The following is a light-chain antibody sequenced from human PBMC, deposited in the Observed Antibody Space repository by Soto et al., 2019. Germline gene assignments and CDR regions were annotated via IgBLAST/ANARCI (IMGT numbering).Light chain of an antibody. CDR1: QSVGKW. CDR3: QQYNNYPWT. Sequence: DVQMTQSPSTLSASVGDRVTITCRASQSVGKWLAWFQQKPGKDPKLLIFDASTLESGVSSRFSGSGFGTEFTLNISGLQPDDFATYFCQQYNNYPWTFGQGTTVEVK. CDR2: DAS. J-gene: IGKJ1*01. V-gene: IGKV1-5*01.